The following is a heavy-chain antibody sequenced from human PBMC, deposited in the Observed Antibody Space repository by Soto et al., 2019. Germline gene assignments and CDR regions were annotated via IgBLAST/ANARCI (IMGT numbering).Heavy chain of an antibody. CDR2: IIPILTTP. CDR1: GGTFSIYG. V-gene: IGHV1-69*01. J-gene: IGHJ6*02. D-gene: IGHD2-8*02. CDR3: ATSVGIAPTGEDGMDV. Sequence: QVQLVQSGAEVKKTGYSVKVSCKASGGTFSIYGFSWVRQAPGQGPEWIGGIIPILTTPNYAQKFQGRVTIVADEYTTTVYMELSSLKFEDTAVYYCATSVGIAPTGEDGMDVWGQGTSVTVSS.